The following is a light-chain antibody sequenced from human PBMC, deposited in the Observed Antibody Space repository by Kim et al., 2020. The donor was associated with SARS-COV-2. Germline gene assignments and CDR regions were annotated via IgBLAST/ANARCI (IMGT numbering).Light chain of an antibody. Sequence: VCTGQRAPLSPSASQSVSRIVAWYQQTPGQAPRLLIYGASTRATGIPAGVRDRGSGTEFTLTISSLQSEDFAVYYCKQYNSWRSTFGQGTKVDIK. CDR1: QSVSRI. J-gene: IGKJ1*01. CDR3: KQYNSWRST. V-gene: IGKV3-15*01. CDR2: GAS.